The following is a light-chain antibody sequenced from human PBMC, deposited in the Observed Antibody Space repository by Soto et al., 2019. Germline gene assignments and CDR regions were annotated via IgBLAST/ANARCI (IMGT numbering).Light chain of an antibody. CDR2: GAA. V-gene: IGKV3-15*01. CDR1: QSVSSN. J-gene: IGKJ4*01. CDR3: RQYHHCPPLP. Sequence: TQSPDTLSLSPGERAALSCRASQSVSSNLAWYQQKPGQAPRPLIYGAATRATGSPARFSGSGSGTEFTLTISSLQSEESGVYYCRQYHHCPPLPFGGGTKVDIK.